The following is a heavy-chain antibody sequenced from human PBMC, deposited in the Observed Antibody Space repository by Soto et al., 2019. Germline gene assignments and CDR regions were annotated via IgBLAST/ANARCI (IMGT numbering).Heavy chain of an antibody. CDR2: IYYSGST. J-gene: IGHJ5*02. CDR1: GGSISSGGYY. D-gene: IGHD4-17*01. CDR3: ARGGSGGRGLRNNWFDP. V-gene: IGHV4-31*03. Sequence: QVQLQESGPGLVKPLQTLSLTCTVSGGSISSGGYYWSGIRQHPGKGLEWSGYIYYSGSTYYNPYLKSRVTIPVDTSKNQFSLKLSSVTAEDTAVYYCARGGSGGRGLRNNWFDPWGQGTLVTVSS.